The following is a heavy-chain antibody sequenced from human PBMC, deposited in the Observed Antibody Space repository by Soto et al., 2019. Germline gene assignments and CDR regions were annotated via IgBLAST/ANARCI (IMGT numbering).Heavy chain of an antibody. CDR1: GFTFSNYA. CDR2: LSGSGDST. Sequence: GGSLRLSCAASGFTFSNYAMSWVRQAPGKGLEWVSGLSGSGDSTYYADSVKGRFSISRDNSKNTLYLQINSLRADDTAVYYCARDSLYSNYVNWFDPWGQGTLVTVSS. J-gene: IGHJ5*02. D-gene: IGHD4-4*01. CDR3: ARDSLYSNYVNWFDP. V-gene: IGHV3-23*01.